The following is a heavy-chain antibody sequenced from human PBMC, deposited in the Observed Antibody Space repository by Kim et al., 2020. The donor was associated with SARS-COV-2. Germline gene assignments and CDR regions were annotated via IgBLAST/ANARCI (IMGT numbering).Heavy chain of an antibody. CDR3: AANRYSYGYYFDY. J-gene: IGHJ4*02. Sequence: ASVKVSCKASGYTFTSYYMHWVRQAPGQGLEWMGIINPSGGSTSYAHKFQGRVTMTRDTSTSTVYMELSSLRSEDTAVYYCAANRYSYGYYFDYWGQGTLVTVSS. V-gene: IGHV1-46*01. CDR1: GYTFTSYY. CDR2: INPSGGST. D-gene: IGHD5-18*01.